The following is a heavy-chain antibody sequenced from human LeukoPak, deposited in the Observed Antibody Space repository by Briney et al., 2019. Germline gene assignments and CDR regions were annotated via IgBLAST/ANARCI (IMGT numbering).Heavy chain of an antibody. Sequence: SETLSLTCAVSGDSFSGFCWTWIRQPPGKGLEWVGEINHSGSTKYNPCLKSRVTISIDTSKNQLSLKLSSVTAADTAVYYCARRPGYSSSSRIYFDSWHQGTLDTVS. V-gene: IGHV4-34*01. D-gene: IGHD6-6*01. J-gene: IGHJ4*02. CDR2: INHSGST. CDR3: ARRPGYSSSSRIYFDS. CDR1: GDSFSGFC.